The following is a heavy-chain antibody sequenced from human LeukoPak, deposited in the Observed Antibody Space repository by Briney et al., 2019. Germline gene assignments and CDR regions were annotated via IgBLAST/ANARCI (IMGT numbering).Heavy chain of an antibody. Sequence: SLRLSCAASGFTFNDYYIAWIRQAPRKGLDWRSYIKIGGTHIQYADPVKGRFTSTRDNDKKSLYLEMNNLRAEDTAVYYCATDGAGFDAWGQGVMVTVSS. CDR2: IKIGGTHI. CDR1: GFTFNDYY. CDR3: ATDGAGFDA. V-gene: IGHV3-11*01. J-gene: IGHJ5*02.